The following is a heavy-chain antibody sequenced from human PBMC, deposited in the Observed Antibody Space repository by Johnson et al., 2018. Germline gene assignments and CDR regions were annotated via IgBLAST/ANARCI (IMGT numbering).Heavy chain of an antibody. CDR3: TREKGDDGDLDS. CDR2: ISSSSSHI. CDR1: GFTFSSYS. V-gene: IGHV3-21*01. D-gene: IGHD4-17*01. J-gene: IGHJ3*02. Sequence: VRLLESGGGLVKPGGSLRLSCAASGFTFSSYSMNWVRQAPGKGLEWVSSISSSSSHIYHADSVKGRFTISRDNAKNSLYLQMNSLRAEDTAVYYCTREKGDDGDLDSWGQGTMVTISS.